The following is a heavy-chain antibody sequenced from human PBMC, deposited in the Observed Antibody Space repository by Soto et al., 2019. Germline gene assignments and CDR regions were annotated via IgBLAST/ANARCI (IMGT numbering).Heavy chain of an antibody. V-gene: IGHV4-34*01. CDR2: INHSGST. Sequence: PSETLSLTCAVYGGSFSGYYWSWIRQPPGKGLEWIGEINHSGSTNYNPSLKSRVTISVDTSKNQFSLKLSSVTAADTAVYYCARGLGYNWNYEPFDYWGQGTLVTVSS. J-gene: IGHJ4*02. CDR1: GGSFSGYY. D-gene: IGHD1-7*01. CDR3: ARGLGYNWNYEPFDY.